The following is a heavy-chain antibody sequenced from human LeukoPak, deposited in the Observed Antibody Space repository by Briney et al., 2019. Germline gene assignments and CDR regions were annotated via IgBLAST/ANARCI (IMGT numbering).Heavy chain of an antibody. CDR3: AKGNSGSYPKHFDY. J-gene: IGHJ4*02. CDR2: ISWNSGSI. V-gene: IGHV3-9*01. CDR1: GFTFDDYA. Sequence: GGSLRLSCAASGFTFDDYAMHWVRQAPGKGLEWVAGISWNSGSIGYADSVKGRFTISRDNAKNSLYLQMNSLRAEDTALYYCAKGNSGSYPKHFDYWGQGTLVTVSS. D-gene: IGHD1-26*01.